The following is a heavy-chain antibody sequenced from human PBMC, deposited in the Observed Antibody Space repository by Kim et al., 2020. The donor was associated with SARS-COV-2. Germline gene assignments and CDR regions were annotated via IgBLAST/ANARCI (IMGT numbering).Heavy chain of an antibody. V-gene: IGHV4-59*08. CDR3: ARQDRRHYYMDV. CDR1: GGSISSYY. CDR2: IYYSGST. J-gene: IGHJ6*03. Sequence: SETLSLTCTVSGGSISSYYWSWIRQPPGKGLEWIGYIYYSGSTNYNPSLKSRVTISVDTSKNQFSLKLSSVTAADTAVYYCARQDRRHYYMDVWGKGTTVTVSS.